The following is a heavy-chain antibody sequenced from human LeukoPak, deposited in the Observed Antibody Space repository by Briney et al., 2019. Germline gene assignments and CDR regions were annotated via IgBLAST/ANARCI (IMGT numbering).Heavy chain of an antibody. CDR2: FGTKDGET. J-gene: IGHJ4*02. V-gene: IGHV1-24*01. CDR1: GYTFTSYG. D-gene: IGHD6-19*01. Sequence: GASVKVSCKASGYTFTSYGISWVRQAPGQGLEWMGGFGTKDGETIYAEKFQGRVTMTEDTSTDTAHMELSSLRSEDTAVYYCSTLIAVAVDFDYWGQGTLVTVSS. CDR3: STLIAVAVDFDY.